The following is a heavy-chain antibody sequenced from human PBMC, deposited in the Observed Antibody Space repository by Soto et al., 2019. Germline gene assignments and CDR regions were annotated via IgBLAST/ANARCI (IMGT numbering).Heavy chain of an antibody. CDR3: AKTLPTYSSSWYYFDY. CDR2: ISYDGSNK. CDR1: GFTFSSYG. J-gene: IGHJ4*02. V-gene: IGHV3-30*18. D-gene: IGHD6-13*01. Sequence: GGSLRLSCAASGFTFSSYGMHWVRQAPGKGLEWVAVISYDGSNKYYADSVKGRFTISRDNSKNTLYLQMNSLRAEDTAVYYCAKTLPTYSSSWYYFDYWGQGTLVTVSS.